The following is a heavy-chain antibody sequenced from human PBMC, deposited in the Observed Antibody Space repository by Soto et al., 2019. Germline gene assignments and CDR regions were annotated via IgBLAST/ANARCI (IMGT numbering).Heavy chain of an antibody. V-gene: IGHV4-34*02. D-gene: IGHD4-17*01. CDR3: ARGRRSTGVGY. Sequence: QVQLQQWGAGLLKPSETLSLTCGGYGGSFSGYYWSWIRPATGKGLDWIGEVKLSGGTNHNPVLKSRVNVSVDTSKNQFSLKMSSVPAVDTAIYYCARGRRSTGVGYWGQGTLVTVSS. CDR2: VKLSGGT. CDR1: GGSFSGYY. J-gene: IGHJ4*02.